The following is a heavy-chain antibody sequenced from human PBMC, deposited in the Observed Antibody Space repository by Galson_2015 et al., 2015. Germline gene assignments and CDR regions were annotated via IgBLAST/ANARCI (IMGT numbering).Heavy chain of an antibody. CDR2: INAGNGNT. Sequence: SVKVSCKASGYTFTSYAMHWVRQAPGQRLEWMGWINAGNGNTKYSQKFQGRVTITRDTSASTAYMELSSLRSEDTAVYYCARDSIAAAGTRWFDPWGQGTLVTVSS. D-gene: IGHD6-13*01. V-gene: IGHV1-3*01. CDR1: GYTFTSYA. J-gene: IGHJ5*02. CDR3: ARDSIAAAGTRWFDP.